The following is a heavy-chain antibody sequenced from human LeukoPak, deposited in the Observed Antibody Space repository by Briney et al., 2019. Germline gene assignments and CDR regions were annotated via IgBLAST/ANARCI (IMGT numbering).Heavy chain of an antibody. D-gene: IGHD4/OR15-4a*01. Sequence: PGGSLRLSCAASGFTFSSYAMSWVRQAPGKGLEWVSAISGSGGSTYYADSVKGRFTISRDNSKNTLYLQMNSLRAEDTAVYYCAKVVLSGRSGNWFDPWGQGTLVTVSS. CDR1: GFTFSSYA. V-gene: IGHV3-23*01. J-gene: IGHJ5*02. CDR3: AKVVLSGRSGNWFDP. CDR2: ISGSGGST.